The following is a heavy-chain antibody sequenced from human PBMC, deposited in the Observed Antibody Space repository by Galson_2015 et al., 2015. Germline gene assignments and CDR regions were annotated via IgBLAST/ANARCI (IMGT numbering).Heavy chain of an antibody. J-gene: IGHJ4*02. V-gene: IGHV7-4-1*02. Sequence: SVKVSCKASGYTFTSYYMHWVRQAPGQGLEWMGWINTNTGNPTYAQGFTGRFVFSLDTSVSTAYLQISSLKAEDTAVYYCARVPGDYYDSSGYYFFDYWGQGTLVTVSS. CDR1: GYTFTSYY. CDR3: ARVPGDYYDSSGYYFFDY. CDR2: INTNTGNP. D-gene: IGHD3-22*01.